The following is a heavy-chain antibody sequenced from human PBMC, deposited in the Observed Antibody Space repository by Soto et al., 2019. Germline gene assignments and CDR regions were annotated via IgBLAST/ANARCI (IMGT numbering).Heavy chain of an antibody. CDR1: GGTFSSYA. J-gene: IGHJ5*02. CDR3: GRVTSMVRGVIDNWFDP. V-gene: IGHV1-69*01. CDR2: IIPMYGPA. D-gene: IGHD3-10*01. Sequence: QVPLVQYGAEVKKPGSSVTVSCKASGGTFSSYAIHWVRQAPGQGLEWMGGIIPMYGPAKYAQRFQGRVTITADEYTTTVYMELTSLTSQDTAVYYCGRVTSMVRGVIDNWFDPWGHGTLVTVSS.